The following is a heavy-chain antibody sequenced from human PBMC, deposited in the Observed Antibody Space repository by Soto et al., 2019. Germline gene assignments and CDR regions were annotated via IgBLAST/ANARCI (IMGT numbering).Heavy chain of an antibody. CDR1: GFTFSSYE. CDR2: ISSSGSTI. CDR3: ARDRWGVTRYYYYGMDA. J-gene: IGHJ6*02. Sequence: HPGGSLRLSCAASGFTFSSYEMNWVRQAPGKGLEWVSYISSSGSTIYYADSVKGRFTISRDNAKNSLYLQMNSLRAEDTAVYYCARDRWGVTRYYYYGMDALGQGTTVTVSS. D-gene: IGHD3-10*01. V-gene: IGHV3-48*03.